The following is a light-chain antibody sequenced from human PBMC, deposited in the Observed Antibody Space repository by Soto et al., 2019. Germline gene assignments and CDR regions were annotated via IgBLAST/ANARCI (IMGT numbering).Light chain of an antibody. J-gene: IGKJ1*01. CDR2: GAS. V-gene: IGKV3-15*01. CDR3: QQYTNWPWT. Sequence: EIVMTQSPPTLSVSPGERATLCCRANQSVSSNLAWYQQKPGQAPRLLIYGASTRATGIPARFSGSGSGTEFTLTISSLQSEDFAVYYCQQYTNWPWTFGRGTKVDIK. CDR1: QSVSSN.